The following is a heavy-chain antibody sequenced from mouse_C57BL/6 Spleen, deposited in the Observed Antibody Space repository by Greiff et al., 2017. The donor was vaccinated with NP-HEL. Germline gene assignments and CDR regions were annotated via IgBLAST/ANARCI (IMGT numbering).Heavy chain of an antibody. Sequence: QVQLQQPGTELVKPGASVKLSCKASDYTFTSYWMHWVKQRPGQGLEWIGNINPSNGGTNYNEKFKSKATLTVDKSSSTAYMQLSSLTSEDSAVYYCASSGITTVGDWYFDVWGTGTTVTVSS. D-gene: IGHD1-1*01. CDR2: INPSNGGT. CDR3: ASSGITTVGDWYFDV. CDR1: DYTFTSYW. V-gene: IGHV1-53*01. J-gene: IGHJ1*03.